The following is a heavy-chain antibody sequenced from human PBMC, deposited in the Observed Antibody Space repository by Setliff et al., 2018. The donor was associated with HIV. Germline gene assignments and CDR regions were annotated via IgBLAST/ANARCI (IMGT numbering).Heavy chain of an antibody. Sequence: ASVKVSCKASGYTFSNYDINWVRQATGQGLEWMAWMNPNSGDTGYAQKFQGRVTMTRDTSISTAYMGLSSLTSEERAVYYCARGLTTVTAVDYRGQGALVTVSS. CDR2: MNPNSGDT. D-gene: IGHD4-17*01. CDR1: GYTFSNYD. V-gene: IGHV1-8*02. CDR3: ARGLTTVTAVDY. J-gene: IGHJ4*02.